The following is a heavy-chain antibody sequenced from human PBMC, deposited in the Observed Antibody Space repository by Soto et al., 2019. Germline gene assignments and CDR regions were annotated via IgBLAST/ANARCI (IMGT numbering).Heavy chain of an antibody. CDR3: ARAGMDYDYVWGSYRYIPYFDY. D-gene: IGHD3-16*02. V-gene: IGHV3-21*01. Sequence: GGSLRLSCAASGFTFSSYSMNWVRQAPGKGLEWVSSISSSSSYIYYADSVKGRFTISRDNSKNTLYLQMNSLRAEDTAVYYCARAGMDYDYVWGSYRYIPYFDYWGQGTLVTVSS. CDR2: ISSSSSYI. J-gene: IGHJ4*02. CDR1: GFTFSSYS.